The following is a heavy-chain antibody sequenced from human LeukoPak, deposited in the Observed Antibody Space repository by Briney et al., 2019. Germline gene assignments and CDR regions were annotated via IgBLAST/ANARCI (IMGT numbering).Heavy chain of an antibody. V-gene: IGHV1-69*05. Sequence: ASVKVSCKASGGTFSSYAISWVRQAPGQGLEWMGGIIPIFGTANYAQKFQGRVTITTDESTSTAYMELSSLRSEDTAVYYCARVGGIGAVTEPFDYWGQGTLVTVSS. CDR3: ARVGGIGAVTEPFDY. CDR2: IIPIFGTA. D-gene: IGHD5-18*01. CDR1: GGTFSSYA. J-gene: IGHJ4*02.